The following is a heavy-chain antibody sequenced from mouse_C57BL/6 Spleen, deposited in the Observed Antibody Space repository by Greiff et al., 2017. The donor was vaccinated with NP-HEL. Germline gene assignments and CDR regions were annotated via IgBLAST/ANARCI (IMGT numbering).Heavy chain of an antibody. CDR1: GYTFTSYW. CDR2: IDPSDSDT. D-gene: IGHD2-2*01. V-gene: IGHV1-50*01. CDR3: AFWVTTRDFDY. J-gene: IGHJ2*01. Sequence: QVQLQQPGAELVKPGASVKLSCKASGYTFTSYWMQWVKQRPGQGLEWIGEIDPSDSDTNYNQKFKGKATLTVDTSSSTAYMRLSSLTSEDSAVYYDAFWVTTRDFDYWGQGTTLTVSS.